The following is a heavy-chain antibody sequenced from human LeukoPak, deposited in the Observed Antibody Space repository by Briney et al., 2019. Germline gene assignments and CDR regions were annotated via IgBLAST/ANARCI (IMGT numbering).Heavy chain of an antibody. CDR2: IPYDGSNK. CDR1: GFTFSSYG. D-gene: IGHD3-10*01. J-gene: IGHJ4*02. Sequence: GGSLRLSCAASGFTFSSYGMHWVRQAPGKGLEWVAVIPYDGSNKYYADSVKGRFTISRDNSKNTLYLQMNSLRAEDTAVYYCAKEHRGDYFDYWGQGTLVTVSS. V-gene: IGHV3-30*18. CDR3: AKEHRGDYFDY.